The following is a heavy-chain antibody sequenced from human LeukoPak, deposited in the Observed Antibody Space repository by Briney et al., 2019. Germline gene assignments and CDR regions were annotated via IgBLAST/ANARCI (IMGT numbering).Heavy chain of an antibody. Sequence: SETLSLTCGVSGGSITSTKYWTWVRQPPGKGLEWIGEVNLQGSTNYNPSLMGRVAISVDMSDNHISLQLTSVTAADTAVYYCAREGGPYRPLDYWGRGTLVTVSS. CDR3: AREGGPYRPLDY. CDR1: GGSITSTKY. V-gene: IGHV4-4*02. J-gene: IGHJ4*02. CDR2: VNLQGST.